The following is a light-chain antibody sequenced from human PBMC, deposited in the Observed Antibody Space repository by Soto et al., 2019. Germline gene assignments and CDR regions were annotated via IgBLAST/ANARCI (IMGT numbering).Light chain of an antibody. CDR2: KAS. Sequence: DIQMTQSPSTLSASVGDRVTITCRASQSISSWLAWYQQKPRKAPKLLIYKASSLESGVPSRFSGSGSGTEFTLTISSLQPDDFATYYCQQYNSYPAYTFGQGTKLEIK. J-gene: IGKJ2*01. CDR3: QQYNSYPAYT. CDR1: QSISSW. V-gene: IGKV1-5*03.